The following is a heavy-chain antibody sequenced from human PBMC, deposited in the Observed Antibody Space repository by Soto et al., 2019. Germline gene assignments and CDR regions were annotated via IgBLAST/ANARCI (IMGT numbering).Heavy chain of an antibody. Sequence: EVDLVESGGGLVQPGASLRLSCSVSGFTFGSYWMNWVRQVPGKGLEWVANIKADGSEENYVDSVKGRFIISRDNAKNLLYLQMNSLRVEDTAVYYCARPPGRYEYVRGSRTLFAYWGQGTLVTVSS. CDR2: IKADGSEE. CDR1: GFTFGSYW. V-gene: IGHV3-7*01. CDR3: ARPPGRYEYVRGSRTLFAY. J-gene: IGHJ4*02. D-gene: IGHD3-16*01.